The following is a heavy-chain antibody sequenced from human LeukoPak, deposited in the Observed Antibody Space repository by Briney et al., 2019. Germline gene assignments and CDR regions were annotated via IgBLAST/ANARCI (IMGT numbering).Heavy chain of an antibody. Sequence: GSLRLSCAASGVIFSNYAVSWVRQAPGKGVEGVSVIYSGGSTYYADSVKGRFTFSRDNSKNTLYLQMNSLRAEDTAVYYCARGPALYYYGSIGYYFDYWGQGTLVTVSS. CDR3: ARGPALYYYGSIGYYFDY. V-gene: IGHV3-66*01. J-gene: IGHJ4*02. D-gene: IGHD3-10*01. CDR1: GVIFSNYA. CDR2: IYSGGST.